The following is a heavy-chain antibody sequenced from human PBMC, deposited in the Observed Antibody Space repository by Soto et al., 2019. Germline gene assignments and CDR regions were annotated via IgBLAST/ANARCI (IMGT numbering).Heavy chain of an antibody. J-gene: IGHJ6*02. CDR1: GFTFISYA. D-gene: IGHD6-13*01. CDR3: ARGPYSSSWSNYYYYGMDV. CDR2: ISSNGGST. Sequence: GGSLRLSCAASGFTFISYAMHWVRQAPGKGLEYVSAISSNGGSTYYANSVKGRFTISRDNSKNTLYLQMGSLRAEDMAVYYCARGPYSSSWSNYYYYGMDVCGQGTTVPVSS. V-gene: IGHV3-64*01.